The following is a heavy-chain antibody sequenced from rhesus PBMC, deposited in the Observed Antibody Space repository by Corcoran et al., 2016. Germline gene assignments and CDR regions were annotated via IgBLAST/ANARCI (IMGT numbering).Heavy chain of an antibody. D-gene: IGHD3-3*01. CDR1: GSSFTSYC. V-gene: IGHV5-2*01. CDR3: AKWTALYGLDS. Sequence: EVQLVQSGAEVTRPGESLKISCKTSGSSFTSYCISWVRQMPGNGVEWRGAIDPSDAETRYTPSGQGQVTMSADQSISTTDLQGGSLKASDSATYYCAKWTALYGLDSWGQGVVVTVSS. CDR2: IDPSDAET. J-gene: IGHJ6*01.